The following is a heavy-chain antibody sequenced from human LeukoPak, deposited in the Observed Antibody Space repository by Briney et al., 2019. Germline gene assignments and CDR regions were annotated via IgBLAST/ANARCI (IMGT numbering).Heavy chain of an antibody. CDR3: ARASRTGDVVNY. Sequence: ASVKVSCKASGGTFSSYAISWVRQAPGQGLEWMGRIIPILGIANYAQKSQDRVTITADRSTTTAYMELSSLRSEDTAVYYCARASRTGDVVNYWGQGTLVTVSS. J-gene: IGHJ4*02. D-gene: IGHD2-15*01. CDR1: GGTFSSYA. CDR2: IIPILGIA. V-gene: IGHV1-69*04.